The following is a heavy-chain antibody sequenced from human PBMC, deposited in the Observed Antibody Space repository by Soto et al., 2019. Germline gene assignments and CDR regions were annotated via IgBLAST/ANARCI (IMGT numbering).Heavy chain of an antibody. CDR2: IIPIFGTA. J-gene: IGHJ4*02. Sequence: GASVKVSCKASGGTFSSYAISWVRQAPGQGLEWMGGIIPIFGTANYAQKFQGRVTITADKSTSTAYMELSSLSSEDTAVYYCASGGTTGTTYLVYWGQGTLVTVSS. D-gene: IGHD1-1*01. V-gene: IGHV1-69*06. CDR3: ASGGTTGTTYLVY. CDR1: GGTFSSYA.